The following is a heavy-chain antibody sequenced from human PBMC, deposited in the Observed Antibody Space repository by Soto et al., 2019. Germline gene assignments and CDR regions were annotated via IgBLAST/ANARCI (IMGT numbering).Heavy chain of an antibody. V-gene: IGHV2-5*01. D-gene: IGHD3-16*01. Sequence: SGVPQVYRRHVLWHNGGFPVFSRSNKGMGVGWLRQPPGKALEWPTLIYWHDDERYSPSLKSRLTITKDTSKNQVVLTMTNMDPVDTATYYCAHRGGATVGLYYFAYLGQRAPVTVSS. CDR3: AHRGGATVGLYYFAY. J-gene: IGHJ4*02. CDR1: VFSRSNKGMG. CDR2: IYWHDDE.